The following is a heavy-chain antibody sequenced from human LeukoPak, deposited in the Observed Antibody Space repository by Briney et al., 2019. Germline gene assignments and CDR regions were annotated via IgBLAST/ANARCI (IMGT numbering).Heavy chain of an antibody. V-gene: IGHV1-18*01. J-gene: IGHJ4*02. Sequence: ASVKVSCKASGYTFTSYGISWVRQAPGQGLEWMGWISAYNGNTNYAQKLQGRVTMTTGTSTSTAYMELRSLRSDDTAVYYCARVEYCSGGSCYSFVYWGQGTLVTVSS. CDR2: ISAYNGNT. D-gene: IGHD2-15*01. CDR3: ARVEYCSGGSCYSFVY. CDR1: GYTFTSYG.